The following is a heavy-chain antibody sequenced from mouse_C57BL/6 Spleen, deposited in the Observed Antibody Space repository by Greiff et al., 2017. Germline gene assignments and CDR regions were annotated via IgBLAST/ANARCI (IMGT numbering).Heavy chain of an antibody. D-gene: IGHD4-1*01. CDR1: GYAFSSYW. V-gene: IGHV1-80*01. J-gene: IGHJ2*01. CDR2: IYPGDGDT. Sequence: QVQLQQSGAELVKPGASVKISCKASGYAFSSYWMNWVKQRPGKGLEWIGQIYPGDGDTNYNGKFKGKATLSADKSSSTAYMQLSSLTSEDSAVYFCARSGTRGYCDYWGQGTTLTVSS. CDR3: ARSGTRGYCDY.